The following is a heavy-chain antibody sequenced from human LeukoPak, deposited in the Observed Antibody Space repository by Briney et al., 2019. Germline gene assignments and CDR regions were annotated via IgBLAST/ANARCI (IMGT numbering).Heavy chain of an antibody. CDR1: GGSFSGYY. J-gene: IGHJ5*02. Sequence: PSQTLSLTCAVYGGSFSGYYWSWIRQPPGKGLEWIGEINHSGSTNYNPSLKSRVTISVDTSKNQFSLKLSSVTAADTAVYYCARGHKWFDPWGQGTLATVSS. CDR3: ARGHKWFDP. V-gene: IGHV4-34*01. CDR2: INHSGST.